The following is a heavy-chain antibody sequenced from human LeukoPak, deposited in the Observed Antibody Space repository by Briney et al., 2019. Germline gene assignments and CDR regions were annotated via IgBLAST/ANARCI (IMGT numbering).Heavy chain of an antibody. CDR1: GFTFSSYE. V-gene: IGHV3-48*03. Sequence: GGSLRLSCAASGFTFSSYEMNWVRQAPGKGLEWVSYISSSGSTIYYADSVKGRFTISRDNAKNSLYLQMNSLRAEDTAVYYCARGDGGVAFYYYYGMDVWGQGTTVTVSS. CDR2: ISSSGSTI. CDR3: ARGDGGVAFYYYYGMDV. D-gene: IGHD3-16*01. J-gene: IGHJ6*02.